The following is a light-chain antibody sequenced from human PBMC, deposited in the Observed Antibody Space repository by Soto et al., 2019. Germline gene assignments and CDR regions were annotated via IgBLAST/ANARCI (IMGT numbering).Light chain of an antibody. J-gene: IGKJ1*01. Sequence: DIHMTQSPSSLSASVGDRVTVSCRASQSISTYLNWYQQKPGTAPRLLIYRASSVKSGVPPRFSGSGSGRDFTLTISSLRPEDIATYFCQQSYLSPPWTFGQGTKVDIK. CDR2: RAS. CDR1: QSISTY. V-gene: IGKV1-39*01. CDR3: QQSYLSPPWT.